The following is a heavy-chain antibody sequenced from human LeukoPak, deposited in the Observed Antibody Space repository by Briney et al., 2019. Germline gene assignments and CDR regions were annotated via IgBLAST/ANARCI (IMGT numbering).Heavy chain of an antibody. CDR1: GYTFTGYY. CDR2: INPNSGGT. V-gene: IGHV1-2*02. Sequence: ASVKVSCKASGYTFTGYYMHWVRQAPGQGLEWMGWINPNSGGTNYAQKFQGRVTMTRDTSISTAYMELSRLRSDDTAVYYCARGGSSSWYLSKNWFDPWGQGTLVTVSS. J-gene: IGHJ5*02. CDR3: ARGGSSSWYLSKNWFDP. D-gene: IGHD6-13*01.